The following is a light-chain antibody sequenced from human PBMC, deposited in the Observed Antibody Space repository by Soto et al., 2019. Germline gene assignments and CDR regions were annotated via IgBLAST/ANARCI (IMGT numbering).Light chain of an antibody. CDR2: DVS. V-gene: IGLV2-14*01. CDR1: SSDVGGNKY. Sequence: QSALTQPASVSGSPGQSITISCTGSSSDVGGNKYVSWYQQYPGKAPKLMICDVSNRPSGVSNRFSGSKSGNTASLTISGLQAEDEADYYCSAFIGTTYVFGTGTQLTVL. J-gene: IGLJ1*01. CDR3: SAFIGTTYV.